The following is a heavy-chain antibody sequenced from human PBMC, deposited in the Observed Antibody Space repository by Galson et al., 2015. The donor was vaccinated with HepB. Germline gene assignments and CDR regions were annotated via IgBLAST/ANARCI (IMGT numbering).Heavy chain of an antibody. CDR3: EGDHFDS. CDR1: GYTFPNFG. Sequence: SVKVSCKASGYTFPNFGISWVRQAPGQGLEWMGWISPKTGSTNYAQKVQDRVNTAYIQWTNLVASDSGTYYCARIAYRTSEGDHFDSWGPGTVVTVSS. J-gene: IGHJ5*01. V-gene: IGHV1-18*01. D-gene: IGHD2-8*02. CDR2: ISPKTGST.